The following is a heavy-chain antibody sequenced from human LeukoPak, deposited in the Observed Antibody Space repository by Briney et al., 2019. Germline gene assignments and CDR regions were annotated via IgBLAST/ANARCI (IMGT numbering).Heavy chain of an antibody. CDR1: GGSISSSSHY. CDR2: RYYSGGT. D-gene: IGHD2-2*01. Sequence: PSETLSLTCTVSGGSISSSSHYWGWIRQPPGKGLEWIGSRYYSGGTHYNPSLKSRVTISIDTSRNQFSLKVNSVTAADTAVYYCARLVRYSRTNSCYPFDYWGQGTLVTVSS. CDR3: ARLVRYSRTNSCYPFDY. V-gene: IGHV4-39*01. J-gene: IGHJ4*02.